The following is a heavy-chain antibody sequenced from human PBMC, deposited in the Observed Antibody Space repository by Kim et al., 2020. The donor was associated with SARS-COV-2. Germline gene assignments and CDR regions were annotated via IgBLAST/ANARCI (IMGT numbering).Heavy chain of an antibody. V-gene: IGHV3-64*01. CDR1: GFTFFNYA. CDR2: ISSSGGST. Sequence: GGSLRLSCAASGFTFFNYAMHWVRQAPGKGLEYVSGISSSGGSTYYAYSVKGRFTISRDNSKNTLYLQMGSLRAEDMAVYYCARGGLYTDQALDYWGQGTLVTVSS. CDR3: ARGGLYTDQALDY. D-gene: IGHD2-2*02. J-gene: IGHJ4*02.